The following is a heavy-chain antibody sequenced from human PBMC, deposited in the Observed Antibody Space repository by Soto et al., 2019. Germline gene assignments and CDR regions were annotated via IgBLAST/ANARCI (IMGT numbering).Heavy chain of an antibody. CDR3: ARDHYYYDSTGGDDAFDI. Sequence: GGSLRLSCAASGFTFSSYGMHWVRQAPGKGLEWVAVIWYDGSNKYYADSVKGRFTISRDNSKNTLYLQMNSLRAEDTAVYYSARDHYYYDSTGGDDAFDIWGQGTMVTVSS. V-gene: IGHV3-33*01. CDR1: GFTFSSYG. D-gene: IGHD3-22*01. J-gene: IGHJ3*02. CDR2: IWYDGSNK.